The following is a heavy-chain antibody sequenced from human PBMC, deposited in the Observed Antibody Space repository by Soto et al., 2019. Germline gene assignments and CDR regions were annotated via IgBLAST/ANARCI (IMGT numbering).Heavy chain of an antibody. CDR2: THHSGST. V-gene: IGHV4-34*01. CDR3: ARTTAAIHLNY. Sequence: SQTLSLTCAVYGGYLSGNDWGCIRQPPGKGLEWIGETHHSGSTAYNPSLKSRVTISVDTSRNQFSLKLNSVTAADTAVYYCARTTAAIHLNYWSQGTLVTVSS. CDR1: GGYLSGND. J-gene: IGHJ4*02. D-gene: IGHD2-21*02.